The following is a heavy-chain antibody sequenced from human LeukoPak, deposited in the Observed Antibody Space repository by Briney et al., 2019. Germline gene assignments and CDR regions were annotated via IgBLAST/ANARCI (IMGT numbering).Heavy chain of an antibody. V-gene: IGHV3-66*02. Sequence: GGSLRLSCAASGFTLSRNCMSWVRQAPGKGVEGVSVIYSDGTTYYPDSVKGRFTISRDNSKTTLYLQMNSLRAEDTAVYYCARDLGDYGDYAPPADYYYGMDVWGQGTTVTVSS. J-gene: IGHJ6*02. CDR1: GFTLSRNC. CDR2: IYSDGTT. CDR3: ARDLGDYGDYAPPADYYYGMDV. D-gene: IGHD4-17*01.